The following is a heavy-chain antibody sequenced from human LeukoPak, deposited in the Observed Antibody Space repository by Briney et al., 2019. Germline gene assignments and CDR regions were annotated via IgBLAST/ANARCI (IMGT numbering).Heavy chain of an antibody. V-gene: IGHV3-30-3*01. J-gene: IGHJ4*02. CDR1: GFTFSSYA. Sequence: PGGSLRLSCAASGFTFSSYAMHWVRQAPGKGLEWVAVISHDGSNKYYADSVKGRFTISRDNSKNTLYLQMNSLRAEDTAVYYCARDRAYYDSSGYYYPYYFDYWGQGTLVTVSS. CDR3: ARDRAYYDSSGYYYPYYFDY. D-gene: IGHD3-22*01. CDR2: ISHDGSNK.